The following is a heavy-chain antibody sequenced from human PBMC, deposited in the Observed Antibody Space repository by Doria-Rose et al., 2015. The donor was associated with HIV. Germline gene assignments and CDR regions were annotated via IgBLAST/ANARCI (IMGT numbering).Heavy chain of an antibody. D-gene: IGHD3-10*01. Sequence: VKPAETLSLTCTVSGGSISSYYWNWIRQPPGKGLEWIGYIYSSGSTHYNSSLKSRVTISIDTSKNQFSLKPSSVTAADTAVYYCARFRPSRGIYYSLDVWGKGTTVTVSS. CDR2: IYSSGST. V-gene: IGHV4-4*09. CDR1: GGSISSYY. CDR3: ARFRPSRGIYYSLDV. J-gene: IGHJ6*03.